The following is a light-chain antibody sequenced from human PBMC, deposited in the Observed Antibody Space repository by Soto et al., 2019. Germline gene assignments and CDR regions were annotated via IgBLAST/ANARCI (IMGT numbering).Light chain of an antibody. CDR2: GAS. J-gene: IGKJ1*01. CDR1: QSVSSN. V-gene: IGKV3-15*01. Sequence: IVMTQFPATLSVSPGERATLSCRASQSVSSNLAWYQQKPGQAPRVLIYGASTRATGIPDRFSGSGSGTEFTLTISSLQSEDSAVYYCQHYNNWPPKTFGQGTKVEIK. CDR3: QHYNNWPPKT.